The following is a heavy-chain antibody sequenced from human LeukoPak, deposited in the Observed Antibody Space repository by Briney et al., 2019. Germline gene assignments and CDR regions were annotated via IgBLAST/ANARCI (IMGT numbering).Heavy chain of an antibody. J-gene: IGHJ4*02. CDR1: EFSVCSNY. CDR3: ARGPSGYHNP. CDR2: IYSGGST. Sequence: GGSLRLSCAASEFSVCSNYMTWVRQAPGKGLEWVSLIYSGGSTYYTDSVKGRFTISRDNSKNTLYLHMNSLRAEDTAVYYCARGPSGYHNPGGQGTLVTVSS. V-gene: IGHV3-66*01. D-gene: IGHD5-12*01.